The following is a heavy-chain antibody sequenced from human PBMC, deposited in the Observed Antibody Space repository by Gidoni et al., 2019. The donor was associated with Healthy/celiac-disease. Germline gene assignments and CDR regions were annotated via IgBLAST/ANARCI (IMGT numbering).Heavy chain of an antibody. V-gene: IGHV1-69*01. CDR1: GGTFSSYA. D-gene: IGHD2-2*01. J-gene: IGHJ6*02. Sequence: QVQLVQSGAEVKKPGYSVKVPCKASGGTFSSYAISWVRQAPGQGLEWMGGIITSFGTAYYAQKFQGRVTITADESTSTAYMERSSLRSEDTAVDYCARDPNRYCSSTSCVTRYYYYYGMDVWGQGTTVTVSS. CDR2: IITSFGTA. CDR3: ARDPNRYCSSTSCVTRYYYYYGMDV.